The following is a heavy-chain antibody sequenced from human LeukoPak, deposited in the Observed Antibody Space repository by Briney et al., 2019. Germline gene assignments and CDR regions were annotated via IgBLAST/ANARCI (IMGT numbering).Heavy chain of an antibody. CDR2: MWTRRST. CDR1: GGSISSDY. D-gene: IGHD2-8*01. J-gene: IGHJ4*02. CDR3: ARDQSNALGRTSYDY. V-gene: IGHV4-4*07. Sequence: SSETLSLTCTVSGGSISSDYWSWIRQPAGKGLEWIGRMWTRRSTNYNPSLKSRVSMSIDTTKKQFPLKLSSVTAADTAVYYCARDQSNALGRTSYDYWGQGTLVTISS.